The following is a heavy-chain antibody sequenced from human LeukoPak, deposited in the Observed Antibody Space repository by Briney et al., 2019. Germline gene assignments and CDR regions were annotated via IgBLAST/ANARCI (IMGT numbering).Heavy chain of an antibody. J-gene: IGHJ3*02. CDR1: GGSISSGGYS. D-gene: IGHD6-13*01. Sequence: SETLSPTCAVSGGSISSGGYSWSWIRQPPGKGLEWIGYIYHSGSTYYNPSLKSRVTISVDRSKNQFSLKLSSVTAADTAVYYCARVPDIAAAGTGAFDIWGQGTMVTVSS. CDR3: ARVPDIAAAGTGAFDI. V-gene: IGHV4-30-2*01. CDR2: IYHSGST.